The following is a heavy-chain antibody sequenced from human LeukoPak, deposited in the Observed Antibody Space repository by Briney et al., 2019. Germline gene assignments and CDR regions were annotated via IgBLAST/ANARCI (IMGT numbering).Heavy chain of an antibody. J-gene: IGHJ5*02. Sequence: PGGCLRLSCEVSGITFRKYWMTWVRQAPGKGLEWVASINEDGSTEWYVDSVKGRFIVSRDNAKNSLYLQVSSLRVDDTAIYYCTRDYANACAPWGQGILVTVSS. CDR1: GITFRKYW. V-gene: IGHV3-7*01. D-gene: IGHD2-2*01. CDR2: INEDGSTE. CDR3: TRDYANACAP.